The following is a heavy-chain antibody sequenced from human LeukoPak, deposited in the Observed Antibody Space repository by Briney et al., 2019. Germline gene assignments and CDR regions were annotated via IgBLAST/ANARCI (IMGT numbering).Heavy chain of an antibody. J-gene: IGHJ5*02. Sequence: GGSLRLSCAACGFTYSSYAMSWVRRAPGKGLEWVAAISGSGGSTYYADSVKGRFTISRDNSKNTLYLQMNSLRAEDTAVYYCAKAGYDFWSGYFTAYWFDPWGQGTLVTVSS. D-gene: IGHD3-3*01. CDR1: GFTYSSYA. V-gene: IGHV3-23*01. CDR3: AKAGYDFWSGYFTAYWFDP. CDR2: ISGSGGST.